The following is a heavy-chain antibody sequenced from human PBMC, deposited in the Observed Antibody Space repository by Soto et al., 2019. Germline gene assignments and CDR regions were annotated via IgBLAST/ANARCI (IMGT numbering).Heavy chain of an antibody. V-gene: IGHV4-59*01. CDR1: PGSITSYY. CDR2: IYYSGST. J-gene: IGHJ3*02. Sequence: TSETLSLTGTISPGSITSYYWSWIRPPPGKGLEWIGYIYYSGSTNYNPSLKSRVTISVDTSKNQFSLKLSSVTAADTAVYYCARDDSGSSSHRAFDIWRKGPMV. D-gene: IGHD3-10*01. CDR3: ARDDSGSSSHRAFDI.